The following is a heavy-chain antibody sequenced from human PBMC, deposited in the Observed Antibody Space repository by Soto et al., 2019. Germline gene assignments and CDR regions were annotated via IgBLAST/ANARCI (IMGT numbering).Heavy chain of an antibody. CDR2: TSPAGSST. D-gene: IGHD5-12*01. CDR1: GFTVTSYW. Sequence: DVQLVESGGGIVQPGGSLRLSCAASGFTVTSYWMHWVRQAPGKGLVWVSRTSPAGSSTYYADFVRGRFTISKDTAKNTLYLQINSLGAEDTAVYYCARENTGYGNFDYWGQGTLFTVSS. CDR3: ARENTGYGNFDY. J-gene: IGHJ4*02. V-gene: IGHV3-74*01.